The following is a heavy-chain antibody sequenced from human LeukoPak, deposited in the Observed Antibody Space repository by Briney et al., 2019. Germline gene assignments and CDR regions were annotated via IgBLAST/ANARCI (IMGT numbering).Heavy chain of an antibody. CDR2: INPKRGGT. CDR3: ARRPRITIFGVVMANDAFDM. V-gene: IGHV1-2*02. J-gene: IGHJ3*02. D-gene: IGHD3-3*01. Sequence: GASVRVSSKASGYTLTGYYIHWVRHAPGQGLEYRGWINPKRGGTVYTQKFQGSDTMNRDTSSSTAYMELSRLRFDDTVVYYCARRPRITIFGVVMANDAFDMWGQGTMVTVSS. CDR1: GYTLTGYY.